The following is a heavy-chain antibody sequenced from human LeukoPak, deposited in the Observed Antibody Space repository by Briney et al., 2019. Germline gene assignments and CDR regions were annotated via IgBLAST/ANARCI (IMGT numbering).Heavy chain of an antibody. CDR1: GGSFSGYY. J-gene: IGHJ4*02. Sequence: SETLSLTCAVYGGSFSGYYWRWIRHPPGKGVVWLGEINHSGSNNYNTSLKSRVTILVDTSKNHFSLKLTSVTAADTAVYYCARGHWSSSCIDYWGQGTLVTVSS. CDR3: ARGHWSSSCIDY. V-gene: IGHV4-34*01. CDR2: INHSGSN. D-gene: IGHD6-13*01.